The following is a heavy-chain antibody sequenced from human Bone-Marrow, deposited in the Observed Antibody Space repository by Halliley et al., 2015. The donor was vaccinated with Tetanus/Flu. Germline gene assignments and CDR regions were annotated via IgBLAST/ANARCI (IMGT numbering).Heavy chain of an antibody. J-gene: IGHJ4*02. CDR2: IYYSGTT. CDR3: ARGLHYYDRGDYFDH. CDR1: GGSISSGGHY. D-gene: IGHD3-22*01. Sequence: PSLTCTVSGGSISSGGHYWSWIRQHPGKGLEWIGYIYYSGTTYYNKSLKSRITISVDTSKNQFSLKLSSVTAADTAVYYCARGLHYYDRGDYFDHWGQGTLVTVSS. V-gene: IGHV4-31*03.